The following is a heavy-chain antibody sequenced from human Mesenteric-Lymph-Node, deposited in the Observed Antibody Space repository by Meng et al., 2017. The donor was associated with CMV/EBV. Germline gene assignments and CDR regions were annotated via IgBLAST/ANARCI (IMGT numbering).Heavy chain of an antibody. D-gene: IGHD3-10*01. V-gene: IGHV3-23*01. CDR2: ISGITGSGYST. Sequence: FIFSNYVMTWVRQAPGKGLEWASAISGITGSGYSTYYAESVKGRFTISRDDSKNTLYLQINSLRADDTALYYCAKGPQLLWFGEFLHWGLGTLVTVSS. CDR1: FIFSNYV. CDR3: AKGPQLLWFGEFLH. J-gene: IGHJ4*02.